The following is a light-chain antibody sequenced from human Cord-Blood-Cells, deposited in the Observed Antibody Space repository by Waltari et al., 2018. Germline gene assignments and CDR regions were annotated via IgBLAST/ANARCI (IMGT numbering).Light chain of an antibody. CDR2: AGS. CDR3: CSYAGSSTWV. Sequence: QAALPQPASVPVSPGPSSTILCTGPSSEVGRYNLVSWYQQPPGKAPKLMIYAGSTRPSGVSNLFSGSKSGNTASLTISGLQAEDEADYYCCSYAGSSTWVFGGGTKLTVL. CDR1: SSEVGRYNL. J-gene: IGLJ3*02. V-gene: IGLV2-23*01.